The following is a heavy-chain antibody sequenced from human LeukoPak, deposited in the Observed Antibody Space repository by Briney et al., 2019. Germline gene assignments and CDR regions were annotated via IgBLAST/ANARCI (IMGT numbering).Heavy chain of an antibody. J-gene: IGHJ4*02. CDR3: ARDHSSGSYYFDY. CDR1: GFTFSSYG. Sequence: GGSLGLSCAASGFTFSSYGMHWVRQAPGKGLEWVAVIWYDGSNKYYADSVKGRFTISRDNSKNALYLQMNSLRAEDTAVYYCARDHSSGSYYFDYWGQGTLVTVSS. D-gene: IGHD3-3*01. V-gene: IGHV3-33*01. CDR2: IWYDGSNK.